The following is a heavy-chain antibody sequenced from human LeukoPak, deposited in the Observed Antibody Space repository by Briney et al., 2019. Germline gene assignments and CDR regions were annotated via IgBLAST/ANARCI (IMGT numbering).Heavy chain of an antibody. D-gene: IGHD3-22*01. J-gene: IGHJ3*01. V-gene: IGHV3-30-3*01. CDR2: ISYDGSNK. Sequence: GGSLRLSCAASGFTFSNYAMHWVRQAPGKGLEWVAVISYDGSNKYYADSVKGRFTISRDNSKNTLYLQMNSLRAEDTAVYYCARDLYDSSESAFDVWGQGTMVTVSS. CDR3: ARDLYDSSESAFDV. CDR1: GFTFSNYA.